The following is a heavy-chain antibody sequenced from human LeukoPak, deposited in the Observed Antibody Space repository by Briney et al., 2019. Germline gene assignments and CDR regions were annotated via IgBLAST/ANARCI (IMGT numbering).Heavy chain of an antibody. J-gene: IGHJ4*02. CDR2: INPNSGGT. V-gene: IGHV1-2*02. CDR1: GYTFTGYY. Sequence: ASVKVSCKASGYTFTGYYMHWVRQAPGQGLEWMGWINPNSGGTNYAQKFQGRVTMTRDTSISTAYMELSRLRADDTAVYYCARGEEGDIVLMVYDNWGQGTLVTVSS. D-gene: IGHD2-8*01. CDR3: ARGEEGDIVLMVYDN.